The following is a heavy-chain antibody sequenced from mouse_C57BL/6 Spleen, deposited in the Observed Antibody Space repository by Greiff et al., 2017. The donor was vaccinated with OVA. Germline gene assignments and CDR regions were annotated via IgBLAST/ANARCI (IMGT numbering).Heavy chain of an antibody. Sequence: QVQLKESGAELARPGASVKLSCKASGYTFTSYGISWVKQRTGQGLEWIGEIYPRSGNTYYNEKFKGKATLTADKSSSTAYMELRSLTSEGSAVYFSARLGLLRAMDYWGQGTSVTVSS. J-gene: IGHJ4*01. CDR1: GYTFTSYG. CDR2: IYPRSGNT. D-gene: IGHD2-3*01. V-gene: IGHV1-81*01. CDR3: ARLGLLRAMDY.